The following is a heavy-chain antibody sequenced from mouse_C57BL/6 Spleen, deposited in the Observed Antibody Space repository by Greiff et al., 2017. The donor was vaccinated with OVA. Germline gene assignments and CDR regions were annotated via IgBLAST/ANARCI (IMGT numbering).Heavy chain of an antibody. J-gene: IGHJ2*01. D-gene: IGHD2-5*01. Sequence: DVQLQESGPGLVKPSQSLSLTCSVTGYSITSGYYWNWIRQFPGNKLEWMGYISYDGSNNYNPSLKNRISITRDTSKNQFFLKLNSVTTEDTATYYCARDSNFYFDYWGQGTTLTVSS. CDR3: ARDSNFYFDY. V-gene: IGHV3-6*01. CDR2: ISYDGSN. CDR1: GYSITSGYY.